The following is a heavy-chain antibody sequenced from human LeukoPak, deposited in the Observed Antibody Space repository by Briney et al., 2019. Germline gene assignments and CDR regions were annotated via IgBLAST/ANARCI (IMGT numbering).Heavy chain of an antibody. CDR3: TRVVEYYDILTGSPKGDNYFDS. CDR1: GDSVSSNRAA. Sequence: PSQTLSLTCAISGDSVSSNRAAWNWIRQSPSRGLEWLGRTYCRSKWYSDYAVSVKARITIIPDTSKNHFSLHLDSVTPEDTAVYFCTRVVEYYDILTGSPKGDNYFDSWGQGTLVTVSS. J-gene: IGHJ4*02. V-gene: IGHV6-1*01. CDR2: TYCRSKWYS. D-gene: IGHD3-9*01.